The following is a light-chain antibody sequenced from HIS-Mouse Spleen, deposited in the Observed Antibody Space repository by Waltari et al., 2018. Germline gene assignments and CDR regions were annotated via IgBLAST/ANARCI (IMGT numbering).Light chain of an antibody. CDR1: QSVSSN. Sequence: EIVITQSPATLSVSPGERATLSCRASQSVSSNLAWYQQKPGQAPRLLIYGASTRATGSPARFSGSGSGTEFTLTISSLQSEDVAVYYCQQYNNWPPMYTFGQGTKLEIK. CDR3: QQYNNWPPMYT. J-gene: IGKJ2*01. CDR2: GAS. V-gene: IGKV3-15*01.